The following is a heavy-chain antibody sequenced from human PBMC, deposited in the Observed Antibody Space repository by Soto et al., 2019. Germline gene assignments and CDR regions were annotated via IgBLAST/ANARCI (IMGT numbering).Heavy chain of an antibody. J-gene: IGHJ6*03. CDR2: IFYSGGL. CDR3: ARLSHPYYYYMDV. V-gene: IGHV4-59*08. Sequence: PSETLSLTCTVSGGSISGYYWSWIRQPPGKGLEWIGYIFYSGGLKYNPSLKSRVTMSVDTSKNQLSLKLSSVTAADTAVYYCARLSHPYYYYMDVWGKGTTVTVSS. CDR1: GGSISGYY.